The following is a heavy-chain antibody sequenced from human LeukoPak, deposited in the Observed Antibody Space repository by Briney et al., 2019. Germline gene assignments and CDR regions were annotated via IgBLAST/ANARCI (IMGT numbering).Heavy chain of an antibody. CDR2: IIPIFGTA. V-gene: IGHV1-69*06. J-gene: IGHJ4*02. CDR3: AREDYYGSGSSPADY. CDR1: GCTFSSYA. Sequence: SVKVSCKASGCTFSSYAISLVRQAPGQGLEWMGGIIPIFGTANYAQKFQGRVTITADKSTSTAYMELSSLRSEDTAVYYCAREDYYGSGSSPADYWGQGTLVTVSS. D-gene: IGHD3-10*01.